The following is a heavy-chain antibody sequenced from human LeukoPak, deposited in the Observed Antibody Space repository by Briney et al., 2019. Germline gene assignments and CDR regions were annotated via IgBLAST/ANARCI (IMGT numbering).Heavy chain of an antibody. D-gene: IGHD6-13*01. J-gene: IGHJ4*02. V-gene: IGHV4-39*07. CDR1: GGSISSSSYY. CDR2: IYHSGST. CDR3: ASFREAAGTIFDY. Sequence: SETLSLTCTVSGGSISSSSYYWGWIRQPPGKGLEWIGSIYHSGSTNYNPSLKSRVTISVDKSKNQFSLKLSSVTAADTAVYYCASFREAAGTIFDYWGQGTLVTVSS.